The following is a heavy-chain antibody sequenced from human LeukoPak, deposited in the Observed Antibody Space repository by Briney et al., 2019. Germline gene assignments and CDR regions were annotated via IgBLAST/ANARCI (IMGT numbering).Heavy chain of an antibody. CDR2: IGTAGDT. CDR3: AKTRPRFVVSGSVDN. CDR1: GFTFSSYD. V-gene: IGHV3-13*01. Sequence: GGSLRLSCAASGFTFSSYDMHWVRQATGKGLEWVSAIGTAGDTYYPGSVKGRFTISRENAKNSLYLQMNSLTTEDTAVYYCAKTRPRFVVSGSVDNWGQGTLVTVSS. D-gene: IGHD2-15*01. J-gene: IGHJ4*02.